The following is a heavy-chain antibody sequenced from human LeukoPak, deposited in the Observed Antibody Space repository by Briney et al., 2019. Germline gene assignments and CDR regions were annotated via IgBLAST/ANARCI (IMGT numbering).Heavy chain of an antibody. Sequence: GGSLSLSCAASGFSFSSYWMSWVRQAPGKGLEWVSYISRSGSTIYYADSVKGRFTISRDNAKNSLYLQMNSLRAEDTAVYYCARGGRGIVVVPAATNWFDPWGQGTLVTVSS. CDR1: GFSFSSYW. J-gene: IGHJ5*02. D-gene: IGHD2-2*01. CDR2: ISRSGSTI. V-gene: IGHV3-48*04. CDR3: ARGGRGIVVVPAATNWFDP.